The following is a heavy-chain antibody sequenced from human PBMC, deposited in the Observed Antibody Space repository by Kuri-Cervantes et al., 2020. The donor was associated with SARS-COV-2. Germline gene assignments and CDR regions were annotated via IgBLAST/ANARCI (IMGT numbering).Heavy chain of an antibody. CDR1: GGSISSHY. D-gene: IGHD5-24*01. CDR2: IYHSGST. J-gene: IGHJ4*02. Sequence: SETLSLTCTVSGGSISSHYWSWIRQPPGKGLEWIGSIYHSGSTYYNPSLKSRVTISVDTSKNQFSLKLSSVTAADTAVYYCARREMATMSFDYWGQGTLVTVSS. CDR3: ARREMATMSFDY. V-gene: IGHV4-59*08.